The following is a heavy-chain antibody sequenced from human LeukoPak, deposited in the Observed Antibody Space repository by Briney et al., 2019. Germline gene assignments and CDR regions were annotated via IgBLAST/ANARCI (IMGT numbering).Heavy chain of an antibody. D-gene: IGHD6-13*01. J-gene: IGHJ4*02. CDR1: GFTFSSYD. Sequence: GGSLRLSCAASGFTFSSYDMHWVRQATGKGLEWVSAIGTAGDTYYPGSVKGRFTTSRENAKNSLYLQMNSLRAGDTAVYYCARGAAAGTFLDYWGQGTLVTVSS. CDR3: ARGAAAGTFLDY. V-gene: IGHV3-13*04. CDR2: IGTAGDT.